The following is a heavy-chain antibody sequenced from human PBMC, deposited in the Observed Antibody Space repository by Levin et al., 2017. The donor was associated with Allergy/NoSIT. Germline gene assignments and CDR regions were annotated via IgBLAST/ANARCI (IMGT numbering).Heavy chain of an antibody. CDR3: AKSDIVVVISATDDAFDI. J-gene: IGHJ3*02. D-gene: IGHD2-15*01. CDR1: GFTFSRYG. CDR2: ISYDGSNK. V-gene: IGHV3-30*18. Sequence: GESLKISCAASGFTFSRYGMHWVRQAPGKGLEWVAVISYDGSNKNYADSVKGRFTISRDNSKNTLYLQMNSLRAEDTAVYYCAKSDIVVVISATDDAFDIWGQGTMVTVSS.